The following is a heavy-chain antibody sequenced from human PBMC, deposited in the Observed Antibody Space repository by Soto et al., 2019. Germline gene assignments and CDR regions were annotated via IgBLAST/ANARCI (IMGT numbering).Heavy chain of an antibody. D-gene: IGHD1-1*01. CDR3: AREGGYVDY. J-gene: IGHJ4*02. Sequence: SETLSLTCTVSGGPIRSSSHYWGWIRQSPGTGLEWIGSIDESGDSYYNPSLKSRVTIFADTSKNQFSLKLISVTGADSAIYYCAREGGYVDYWGQGTLVTVSS. CDR2: IDESGDS. V-gene: IGHV4-39*02. CDR1: GGPIRSSSHY.